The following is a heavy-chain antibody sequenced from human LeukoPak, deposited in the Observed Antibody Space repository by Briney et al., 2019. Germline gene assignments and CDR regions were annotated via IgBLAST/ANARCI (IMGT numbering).Heavy chain of an antibody. CDR1: GGSIDSYY. CDR2: IYYTGST. J-gene: IGHJ4*02. D-gene: IGHD2-2*01. Sequence: PSETLSLTCTVSGGSIDSYYWSWIRQPPGKGLEWIGYIYYTGSTEYHPSLKSRVTISLDTSKNQFSLKPTSVTAEDTAVYYCARVYQSAEYYFDYWGQGNLVSVSS. V-gene: IGHV4-59*01. CDR3: ARVYQSAEYYFDY.